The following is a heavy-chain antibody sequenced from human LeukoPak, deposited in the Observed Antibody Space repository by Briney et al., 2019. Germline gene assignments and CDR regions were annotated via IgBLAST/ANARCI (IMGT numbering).Heavy chain of an antibody. CDR1: GFIFSSYG. CDR2: IWYDGSNE. J-gene: IGHJ4*02. CDR3: ARAYYYDVSVTPDY. D-gene: IGHD3-22*01. Sequence: GGSLRLSCEASGFIFSSYGMHWVRQAPGKGLEWVAVIWYDGSNEYYADSVKGRFTISRDTSKNTLYLQMNSLRAEDTAVYYCARAYYYDVSVTPDYWGQGTLVTVSS. V-gene: IGHV3-33*01.